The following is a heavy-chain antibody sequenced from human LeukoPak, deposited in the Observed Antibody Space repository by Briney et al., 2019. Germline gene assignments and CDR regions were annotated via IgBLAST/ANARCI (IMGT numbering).Heavy chain of an antibody. Sequence: GGSLRLSCAASGFTFSSYAMSWVRQAPGKGLEWVSAISGSGASTYYADSVKGRFTISRDNSKNTLYLQMNSLRAEDTAVYYCAKREQQMRAFDVWGQGTMVTVSS. CDR2: ISGSGAST. J-gene: IGHJ3*01. V-gene: IGHV3-23*01. CDR3: AKREQQMRAFDV. D-gene: IGHD6-13*01. CDR1: GFTFSSYA.